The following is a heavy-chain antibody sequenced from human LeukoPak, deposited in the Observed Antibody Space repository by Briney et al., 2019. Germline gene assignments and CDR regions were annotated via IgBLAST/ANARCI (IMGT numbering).Heavy chain of an antibody. CDR3: ARTGETFFDY. V-gene: IGHV4-59*12. CDR1: GGSMSHYY. D-gene: IGHD1-1*01. J-gene: IGHJ4*02. CDR2: IYYLGST. Sequence: TSETLSLTCTVSGGSMSHYYWSWIRQPPGKGLEWIGCIYYLGSTNYKPSLKSRVTISIDTSKSQFSLRLNSVTAADTAVYYCARTGETFFDYWGQGTLVTVSS.